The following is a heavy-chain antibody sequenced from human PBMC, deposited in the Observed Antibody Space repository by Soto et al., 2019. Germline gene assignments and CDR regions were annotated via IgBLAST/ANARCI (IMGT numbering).Heavy chain of an antibody. Sequence: SETLSLTCTVSGGSISSSSYYWGWIRQPPGKGLEWIGSIYYSGSTYYNPSLKSRVTISVDTSKNQFSLKLSSVTAADTAVYYCASSIGGLRFHNWFDPWGQGTLVTVSS. J-gene: IGHJ5*02. V-gene: IGHV4-39*01. CDR1: GGSISSSSYY. CDR2: IYYSGST. D-gene: IGHD3-3*01. CDR3: ASSIGGLRFHNWFDP.